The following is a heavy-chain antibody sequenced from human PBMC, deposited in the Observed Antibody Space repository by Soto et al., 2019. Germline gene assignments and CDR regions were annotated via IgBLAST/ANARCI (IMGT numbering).Heavy chain of an antibody. Sequence: GGSLRLSCAASGFTLSSYAMSWVRQAPGKGLEWVSAITDNGSNKYYADSVKGRFTISRDNSKNTLYLQMNSLRAEDTAVYYCAKDGIFGVVSVLTYFDYWGQGTLVTVSS. V-gene: IGHV3-30*18. CDR1: GFTLSSYA. CDR2: ITDNGSNK. D-gene: IGHD3-3*01. CDR3: AKDGIFGVVSVLTYFDY. J-gene: IGHJ4*02.